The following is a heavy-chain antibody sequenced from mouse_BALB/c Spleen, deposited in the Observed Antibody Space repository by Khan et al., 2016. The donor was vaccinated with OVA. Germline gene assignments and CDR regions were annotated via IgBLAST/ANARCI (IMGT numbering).Heavy chain of an antibody. CDR1: GFTFSNYW. CDR3: ARGWDWYFDV. J-gene: IGHJ1*01. CDR2: IRLKSNIYAT. Sequence: EVKLEESGGGLVQPGGSMKLSCVASGFTFSNYWMNWVRQSPEKGFEWGAEIRLKSNIYATHYAESVRGRFTISRDDSRSSVYLQMNNLGAEDTGIYYCARGWDWYFDVWGAGTTVTVSS. D-gene: IGHD3-3*01. V-gene: IGHV6-6*02.